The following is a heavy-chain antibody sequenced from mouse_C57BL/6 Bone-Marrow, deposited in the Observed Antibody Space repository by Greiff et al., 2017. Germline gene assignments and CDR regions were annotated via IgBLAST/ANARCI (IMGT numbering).Heavy chain of an antibody. CDR1: GFNIKDYY. J-gene: IGHJ2*01. D-gene: IGHD1-1*01. V-gene: IGHV14-2*01. Sequence: EVKLMESGAELVKPGASVKLSCTASGFNIKDYYIHWVKQRTEQGLEWIGRIDPEDGETKYVPQFQDKATITADPSSNTAYLQLSRLTSEDTAVYYWTGSLIYYGTNYWGQGTTLTVSS. CDR3: TGSLIYYGTNY. CDR2: IDPEDGET.